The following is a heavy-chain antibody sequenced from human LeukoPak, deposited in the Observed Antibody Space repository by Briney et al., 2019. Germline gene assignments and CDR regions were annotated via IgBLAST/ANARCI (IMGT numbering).Heavy chain of an antibody. Sequence: PGGSLRLSCAASGFTFSSYAMSWVRQAPGKGLEWVSGFSATGGNTHYADSVKGRFTVSRDNAKKSLYLQMNSLRAEDTAVYYCAGERGDSGYDYPTNNWFDPWGQGTLVTVSS. CDR2: FSATGGNT. D-gene: IGHD5-12*01. V-gene: IGHV3-23*01. CDR3: AGERGDSGYDYPTNNWFDP. J-gene: IGHJ5*02. CDR1: GFTFSSYA.